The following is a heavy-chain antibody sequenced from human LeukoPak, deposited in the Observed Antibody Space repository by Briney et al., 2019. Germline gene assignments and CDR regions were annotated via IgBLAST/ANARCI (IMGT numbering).Heavy chain of an antibody. J-gene: IGHJ2*01. Sequence: SETLSLTCTVSGGSISSYYWSWIRQPAGKGLEWIGRIYTSGSTNYNPSLKSRVTISVDTSKNQFSLKLSSVTAADTAVYYCAREVGGYRYGYRPTELSWYFDLWGRGTLVTVSP. CDR1: GGSISSYY. CDR3: AREVGGYRYGYRPTELSWYFDL. D-gene: IGHD5-18*01. CDR2: IYTSGST. V-gene: IGHV4-4*07.